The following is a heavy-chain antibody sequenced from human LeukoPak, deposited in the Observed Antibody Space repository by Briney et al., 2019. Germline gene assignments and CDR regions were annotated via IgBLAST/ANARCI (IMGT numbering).Heavy chain of an antibody. D-gene: IGHD3-22*01. CDR3: AKVHYDSSGYRRGYFDY. CDR2: ISGSGGST. J-gene: IGHJ4*02. V-gene: IGHV3-23*01. CDR1: GFTFSSYA. Sequence: GGSLRLSCAASGFTFSSYAMSWVRQAPGKGLEWVSAISGSGGSTYYADSVKGRFTIPRDNSKNTLYLQMNSLRAEDTAVYYCAKVHYDSSGYRRGYFDYWGQGTLVTVSS.